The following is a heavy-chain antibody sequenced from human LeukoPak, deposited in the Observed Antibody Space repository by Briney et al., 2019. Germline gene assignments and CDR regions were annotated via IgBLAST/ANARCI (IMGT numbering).Heavy chain of an antibody. CDR1: GYTFTSYA. D-gene: IGHD5-12*01. Sequence: ASVKVSCKASGYTFTSYAMHWVRQAPGQRLEWMGWINAGNGNTKYSQKFQGRVTITRDTSASTAYMELSSLRSEDTAVYYCVRGMGGHDFYFNYWGQGTLVTVSS. J-gene: IGHJ4*02. CDR3: VRGMGGHDFYFNY. CDR2: INAGNGNT. V-gene: IGHV1-3*01.